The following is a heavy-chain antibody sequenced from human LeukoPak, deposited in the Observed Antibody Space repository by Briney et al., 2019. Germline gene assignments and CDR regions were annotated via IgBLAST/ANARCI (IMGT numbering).Heavy chain of an antibody. D-gene: IGHD3-10*01. V-gene: IGHV1-2*02. CDR1: GYTLTGYY. CDR3: ARDHEPMGAYYYYMDV. J-gene: IGHJ6*03. CDR2: INPNSGGT. Sequence: ASVKVSCKAFGYTLTGYYMHWARQAPGQGLEWMGWINPNSGGTNYAQKFQGRVTMTRDTSISTAYMELSRLRSDDTAVYYCARDHEPMGAYYYYMDVWGKGTTVTISS.